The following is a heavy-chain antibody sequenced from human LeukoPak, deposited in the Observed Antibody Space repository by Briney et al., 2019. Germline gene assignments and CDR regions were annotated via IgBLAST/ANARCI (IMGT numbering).Heavy chain of an antibody. J-gene: IGHJ6*03. CDR3: AKDLARPTDWGYYYYYMDV. CDR1: GFTFSSYG. D-gene: IGHD6-6*01. Sequence: PGGSLRLSCAASGFTFSSYGMHWVRQAPGKGLEWVAFIRYDGSNKYYADSVKGRFTISRDNSKNTLYLQMNSLRAEDTAVYYCAKDLARPTDWGYYYYYMDVWGKGTTVTVSS. V-gene: IGHV3-30*02. CDR2: IRYDGSNK.